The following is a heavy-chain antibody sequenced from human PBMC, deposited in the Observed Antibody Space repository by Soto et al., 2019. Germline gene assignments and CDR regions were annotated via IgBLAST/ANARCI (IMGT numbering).Heavy chain of an antibody. D-gene: IGHD1-26*01. CDR1: GGSMTSSNW. J-gene: IGHJ4*02. Sequence: QVQLQESGPGLVKPSGTLSLTCTVSGGSMTSSNWWNWVRQSPGKGLECIGEAHHSGRTNYNPSLRCRVTISVDKSKNHFSLKLSSVTAADTAVYYCARSEATGLDHWGQGTLVTVSS. CDR2: AHHSGRT. CDR3: ARSEATGLDH. V-gene: IGHV4-4*02.